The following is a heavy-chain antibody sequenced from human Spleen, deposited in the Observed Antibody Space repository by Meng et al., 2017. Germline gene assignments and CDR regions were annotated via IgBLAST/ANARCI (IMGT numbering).Heavy chain of an antibody. V-gene: IGHV4-39*07. D-gene: IGHD2-15*01. CDR1: GGVMSSGSYS. Sequence: HLQSQESGQCRANSYDTLVFTCNLCGGVMSSGSYSWGWIGEPPGKVLEWMVSIYYRGSTYYNPSLKSRVTISVDTSKNQFSLTLSSVTAADTAVYYCARVPTPGWFDPWGQGTLVTVSS. J-gene: IGHJ5*02. CDR2: IYYRGST. CDR3: ARVPTPGWFDP.